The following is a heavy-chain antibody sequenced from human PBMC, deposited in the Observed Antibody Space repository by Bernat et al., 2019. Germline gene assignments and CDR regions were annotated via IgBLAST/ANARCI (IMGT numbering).Heavy chain of an antibody. CDR1: GFTFSSYG. CDR3: ARGRYCSSTSCYDAFDI. V-gene: IGHV3-48*04. Sequence: VQLVESGGGVVQPGRSLRLSCAASGFTFSSYGMNWVRQAPGKGLEWVSYISSSGSTIYYADSVKGRFTISRDNAKNSLYLQINSLRAEDTAVYYCARGRYCSSTSCYDAFDIWGQGTMVTVSS. D-gene: IGHD2-2*01. CDR2: ISSSGSTI. J-gene: IGHJ3*02.